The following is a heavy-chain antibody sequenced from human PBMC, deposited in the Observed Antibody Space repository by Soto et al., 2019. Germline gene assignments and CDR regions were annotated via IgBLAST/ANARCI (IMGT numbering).Heavy chain of an antibody. CDR1: GGSISSYY. D-gene: IGHD1-26*01. V-gene: IGHV4-59*08. CDR2: IYYSGST. Sequence: SETLSLTCTVSGGSISSYYWSWIRQPPGKGLEWIGYIYYSGSTNYNPSLKSRVTISVDTFKNQFSLKVTSLTAADTAVYYCASRDPGASVDYWGQGTVVTVSS. CDR3: ASRDPGASVDY. J-gene: IGHJ4*02.